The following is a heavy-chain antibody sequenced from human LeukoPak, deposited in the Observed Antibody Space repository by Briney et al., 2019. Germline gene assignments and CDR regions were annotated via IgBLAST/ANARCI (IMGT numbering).Heavy chain of an antibody. CDR3: AREPYYDCTGSFDY. CDR1: GFTRSSYY. CDR2: INGCGTST. Sequence: GGSLRISCAAPGFTRSSYYMSLGRPGPGGGGGGGSAINGCGTSTYYADSVKGRFTISRDNSKNTLHLQMNSLRADDTAVYYCAREPYYDCTGSFDYWGQGTLVTVSS. D-gene: IGHD3-22*01. V-gene: IGHV3-23*01. J-gene: IGHJ4*02.